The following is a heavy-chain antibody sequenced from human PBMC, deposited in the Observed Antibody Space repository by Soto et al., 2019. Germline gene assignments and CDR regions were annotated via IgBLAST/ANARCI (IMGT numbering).Heavy chain of an antibody. CDR1: GGSISSGGYY. CDR3: ASEIAAAERGFDP. V-gene: IGHV4-31*03. D-gene: IGHD6-13*01. J-gene: IGHJ5*02. Sequence: QVQLQESGPGLMKPSQTLSLTCTVSGGSISSGGYYWSWSRQHPGKGLEWIGYIYYSGSTYYNPSLKSRVTISVDTSKNQFSLKLSSVTAADTAVYYCASEIAAAERGFDPWGQGTLVTVSS. CDR2: IYYSGST.